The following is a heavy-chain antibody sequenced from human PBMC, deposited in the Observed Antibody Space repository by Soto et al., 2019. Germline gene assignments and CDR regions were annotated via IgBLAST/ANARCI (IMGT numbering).Heavy chain of an antibody. Sequence: GESLKISCKGSGYRFTSYWIGWVRQMPGKGLEWMGIIYPGDSDTRYSPSFQGQVTVSADKSISTAYLQWSSLKASDTAMYYCARQRKGSYYYYYYMDVWGKGTTVTVSS. V-gene: IGHV5-51*01. CDR2: IYPGDSDT. CDR3: ARQRKGSYYYYYYMDV. J-gene: IGHJ6*03. CDR1: GYRFTSYW.